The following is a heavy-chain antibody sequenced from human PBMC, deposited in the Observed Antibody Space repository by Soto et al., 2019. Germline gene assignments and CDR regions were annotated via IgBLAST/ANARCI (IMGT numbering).Heavy chain of an antibody. CDR2: IWHDGSNK. V-gene: IGHV3-33*01. CDR3: ARELVTTVTKTYGC. CDR1: GFTFSSYG. D-gene: IGHD4-17*01. Sequence: QVQLVESGGGVVQPGRSLRLSCAASGFTFSSYGMHWVRQAPGKGLEWVAVIWHDGSNKYYADSVKGRFTISRDNSKNTLYLQMNSLRAEDTAVYYCARELVTTVTKTYGCWGQGTLVTVSS. J-gene: IGHJ4*02.